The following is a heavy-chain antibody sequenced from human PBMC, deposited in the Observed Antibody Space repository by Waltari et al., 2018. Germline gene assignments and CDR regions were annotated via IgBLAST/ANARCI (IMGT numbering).Heavy chain of an antibody. V-gene: IGHV3-74*01. CDR2: FNTYGGIT. D-gene: IGHD6-25*01. J-gene: IGHJ4*02. CDR3: VLYSSEVLGDC. CDR1: GFTFSNYW. Sequence: QLVESGGGLVQPGGSLKLSCAASGFTFSNYWLHLVRQAPGKGLMAVAQFNTYGGITNYADPVKGRFTISRDNAKNTLFLQMNRLRAEDTALYYCVLYSSEVLGDCWGRGTLVTVSS.